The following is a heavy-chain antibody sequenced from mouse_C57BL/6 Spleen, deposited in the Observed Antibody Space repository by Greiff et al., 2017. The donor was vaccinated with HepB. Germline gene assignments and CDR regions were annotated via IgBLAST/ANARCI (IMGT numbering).Heavy chain of an antibody. CDR1: GYTFTSYW. D-gene: IGHD2-4*01. V-gene: IGHV1-69*01. J-gene: IGHJ2*01. Sequence: VQLQQSGAELVMPGASVKLSCKASGYTFTSYWMHWVKQRPGQGLEWIGEIDPSDSYTNYNQKFKGKSTLTVDKSYSTAYMQLSSLTSEDSAVYYCARPGRITTGYYCDYWGQSTTLTVSS. CDR2: IDPSDSYT. CDR3: ARPGRITTGYYCDY.